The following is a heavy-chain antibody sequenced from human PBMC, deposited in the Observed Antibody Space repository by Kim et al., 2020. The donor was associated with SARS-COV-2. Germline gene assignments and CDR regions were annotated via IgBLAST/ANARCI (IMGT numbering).Heavy chain of an antibody. CDR2: INHSGST. D-gene: IGHD6-6*01. V-gene: IGHV4-34*01. CDR1: GGSFSGYY. CDR3: ARGPKPWQGSSDY. J-gene: IGHJ4*02. Sequence: SETLSLTCAVYGGSFSGYYWSWIRQPPGKGLEWIGEINHSGSTNYNPSLKSRVTISVDTSKNQFSLKLSSVTAADTAVYYCARGPKPWQGSSDYWGQGTLVTVSS.